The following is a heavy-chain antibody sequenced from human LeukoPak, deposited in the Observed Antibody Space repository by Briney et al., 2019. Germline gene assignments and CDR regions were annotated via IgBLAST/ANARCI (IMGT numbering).Heavy chain of an antibody. CDR2: ISWNSGSI. J-gene: IGHJ3*02. CDR1: GFTFDDYA. V-gene: IGHV3-9*01. CDR3: AKDISRITMIVVGAFDI. D-gene: IGHD3-22*01. Sequence: PGGSLRLSCAASGFTFDDYAMHWVRQAPGKGLEWVSGISWNSGSIGYADSVKGRFTISRDSAKNSLYLQMNSLRAEDTALYYCAKDISRITMIVVGAFDIWGQGTMVTVSS.